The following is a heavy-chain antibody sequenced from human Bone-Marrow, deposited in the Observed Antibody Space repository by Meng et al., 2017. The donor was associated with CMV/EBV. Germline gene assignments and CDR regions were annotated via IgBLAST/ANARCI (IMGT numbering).Heavy chain of an antibody. CDR2: IIPILGIA. D-gene: IGHD3-3*01. CDR3: ARPEARDWSGTEYYYGMEV. Sequence: SVKVSCKASGGTFSSYAISWVRQAPGQGLEWMGGIIPILGIANYAQKFQGRVTITADKSTSTAYMELSSLRSEDTAVYYCARPEARDWSGTEYYYGMEVWGPGDTVNGAS. V-gene: IGHV1-69*10. CDR1: GGTFSSYA. J-gene: IGHJ6*02.